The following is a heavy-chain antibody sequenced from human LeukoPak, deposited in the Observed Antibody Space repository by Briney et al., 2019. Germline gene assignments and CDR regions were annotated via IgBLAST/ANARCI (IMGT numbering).Heavy chain of an antibody. D-gene: IGHD6-13*01. CDR3: ASRNIAAPR. CDR1: GFTVSNNY. CDR2: IYSGGTT. Sequence: GGSLTLSCAVSGFTVSNNYMSWVRQAPGKGLEWVSLIYSGGTTNHADSVKGRFTISRDNSKNTVYLQMNSLRPEDTAVYYCASRNIAAPRWGQGTLVIVSS. V-gene: IGHV3-66*02. J-gene: IGHJ4*02.